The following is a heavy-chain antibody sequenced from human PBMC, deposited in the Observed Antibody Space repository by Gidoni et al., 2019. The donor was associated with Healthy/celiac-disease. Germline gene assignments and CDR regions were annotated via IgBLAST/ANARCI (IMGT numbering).Heavy chain of an antibody. CDR3: AKGSSIVLMVYAPYYFDY. D-gene: IGHD2-8*01. Sequence: EVQLLESGGGLVQPGGSLRLSSAASGFTFSSYAMSWVRQAPGKGLGWVSAISGSGGSTYYADSVKGRFTISRDNSKNTLYLQMNSLRAEDTAVYYCAKGSSIVLMVYAPYYFDYWGQGTLVTVSS. V-gene: IGHV3-23*01. J-gene: IGHJ4*02. CDR1: GFTFSSYA. CDR2: ISGSGGST.